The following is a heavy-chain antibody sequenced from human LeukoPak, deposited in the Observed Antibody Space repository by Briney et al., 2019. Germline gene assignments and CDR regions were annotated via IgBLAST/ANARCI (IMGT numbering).Heavy chain of an antibody. CDR1: GFTVTSSY. D-gene: IGHD5-12*01. V-gene: IGHV3-66*02. CDR3: ARARCDTCGYGS. CDR2: LYSGGQT. Sequence: GGSLSLSCAASGFTVTSSYMSWVRQAPGKGLKWVAVLYSGGQTYYAGSVRGRFTISRDASKNTLYLQMNSLRAEDTAEYYCARARCDTCGYGSWGQGTLVTVSS. J-gene: IGHJ5*02.